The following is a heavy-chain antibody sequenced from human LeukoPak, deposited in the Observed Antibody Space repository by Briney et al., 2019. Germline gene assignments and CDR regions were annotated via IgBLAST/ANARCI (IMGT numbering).Heavy chain of an antibody. CDR2: IWYDGSNK. V-gene: IGHV3-33*01. D-gene: IGHD3-10*01. CDR3: ARLPLITMVRGAYYYYYGMDV. CDR1: GFTFSSYG. J-gene: IGHJ6*02. Sequence: GSLRLSCAASGFTFSSYGMHWVRQAPGTGLEWVAVIWYDGSNKYYADSVKGRFTISRDNSKNTLYLQMNSLRAEDTAVYYCARLPLITMVRGAYYYYYGMDVWGQGTTVTVSS.